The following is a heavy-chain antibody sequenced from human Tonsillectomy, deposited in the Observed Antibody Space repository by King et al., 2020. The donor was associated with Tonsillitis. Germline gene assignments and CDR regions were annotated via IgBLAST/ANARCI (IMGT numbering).Heavy chain of an antibody. J-gene: IGHJ3*02. CDR3: ARGGPLSNIFDI. D-gene: IGHD3-16*02. CDR2: IIPIFATA. CDR1: GGTFSSYA. V-gene: IGHV1-69*01. Sequence: QLVQSGAEVKKPGSSVKVSCKASGGTFSSYAISWVRQAPGQGLEWMGGIIPIFATANSAQQFQGRVTITADESTNTAYMELGSLRSEDTAVYYCARGGPLSNIFDIWGQGTMVTVSS.